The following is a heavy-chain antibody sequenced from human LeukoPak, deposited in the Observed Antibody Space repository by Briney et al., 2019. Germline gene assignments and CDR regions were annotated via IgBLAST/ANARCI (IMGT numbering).Heavy chain of an antibody. CDR3: ARASWVSNADAVS. D-gene: IGHD1-1*01. Sequence: GGSLSLSCAASVFTFSSYAMSCGPQAPGEGLEWVLAISGSGGSTYYAVSVKGRFTLSRDLSRNTVFLQLNNLRVEDTAIYYGARASWVSNADAVSWGQGTLVTVSS. J-gene: IGHJ4*02. CDR1: VFTFSSYA. V-gene: IGHV3-23*01. CDR2: ISGSGGST.